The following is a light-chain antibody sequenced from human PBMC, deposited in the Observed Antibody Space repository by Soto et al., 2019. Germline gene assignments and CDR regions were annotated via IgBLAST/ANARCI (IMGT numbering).Light chain of an antibody. CDR1: SSNVGGHT. V-gene: IGLV1-44*01. CDR3: VAWDASLKAWV. Sequence: QSVLTQPPSASGTPGQRVTLSCSGSSSNVGGHTVNWYQQLPGTAPRLLMYSNNQRPSGVPDRFSGSKSGTTASLAISGLQSEDESDYYCVAWDASLKAWVFGGGTKLTVL. CDR2: SNN. J-gene: IGLJ3*02.